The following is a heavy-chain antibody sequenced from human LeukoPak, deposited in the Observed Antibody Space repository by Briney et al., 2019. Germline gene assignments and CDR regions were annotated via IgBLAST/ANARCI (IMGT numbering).Heavy chain of an antibody. CDR1: GYTFTGYY. CDR3: AAESGDGYNY. V-gene: IGHV7-4-1*02. J-gene: IGHJ4*02. Sequence: ASVKVSCKASGYTFTGYYIHWVRQAPGQGLEWMGWINTNTGNPTYAQGFTGRFVFSLDTSVSTAYLQISSLKAEDTAVYYCAAESGDGYNYWGQGTLVTVSS. CDR2: INTNTGNP. D-gene: IGHD5-24*01.